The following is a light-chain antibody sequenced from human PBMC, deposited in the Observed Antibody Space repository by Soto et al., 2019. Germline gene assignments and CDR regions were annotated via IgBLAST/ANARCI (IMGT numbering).Light chain of an antibody. CDR1: QSISNH. Sequence: EIVMTQSPATLSVAPGERATLSCRASQSISNHLFWYQQQPGQAPRLLIFGASTRATGIPARFSGSGSGTEFTLNISSLQSEDSAFYCCHKHDGCPLTVGRGTKVEIK. V-gene: IGKV3-15*01. CDR3: HKHDGCPLT. CDR2: GAS. J-gene: IGKJ4*01.